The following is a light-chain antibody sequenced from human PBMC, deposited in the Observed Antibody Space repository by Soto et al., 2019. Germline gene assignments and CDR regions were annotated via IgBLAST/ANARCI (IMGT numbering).Light chain of an antibody. Sequence: IVLTQSPGTLSLSPGERVTLSCRASQSVSSNLAWYQQKPGQAPRLLIYGASTRATGIPARFSGSGSGTDFTLTISRLEPEDFAVYYCQQYGSSGTFGQGTKVDIK. CDR2: GAS. J-gene: IGKJ1*01. CDR1: QSVSSN. CDR3: QQYGSSGT. V-gene: IGKV3-20*01.